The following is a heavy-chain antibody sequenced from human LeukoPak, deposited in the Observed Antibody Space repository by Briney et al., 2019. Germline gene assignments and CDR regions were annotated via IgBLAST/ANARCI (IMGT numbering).Heavy chain of an antibody. CDR2: AKPDQREK. J-gene: IGHJ4*02. CDR1: GFNFGSAW. CDR3: TRDGSGWALD. Sequence: GGSLRLTCVATGFNFGSAWMSWVRQAPGKGLEWVANAKPDQREKYYIDSVKGRFSVSRDNARNSLYLQMSSLRAEDTAVYYCTRDGSGWALDWGQGTLVTVSS. V-gene: IGHV3-7*01. D-gene: IGHD6-19*01.